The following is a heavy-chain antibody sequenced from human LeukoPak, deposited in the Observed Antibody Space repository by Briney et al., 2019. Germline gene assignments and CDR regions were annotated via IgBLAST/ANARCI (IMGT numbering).Heavy chain of an antibody. CDR1: GFTFDDYA. J-gene: IGHJ6*02. Sequence: PGRSLRLSCAASGFTFDDYAMHWVRQAPGKGLEWVSGISWNSGSIGYADSVKGRFTISRDNAKNSLYLQMNSLRAEDTALYYCAKSLGLRVYYYYGMDVWGQGTTVTVSS. CDR2: ISWNSGSI. V-gene: IGHV3-9*01. CDR3: AKSLGLRVYYYYGMDV. D-gene: IGHD1-7*01.